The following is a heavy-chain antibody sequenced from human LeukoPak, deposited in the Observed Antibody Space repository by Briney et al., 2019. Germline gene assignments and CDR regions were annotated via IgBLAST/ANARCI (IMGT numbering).Heavy chain of an antibody. CDR3: ARERESSSAQGY. D-gene: IGHD6-6*01. Sequence: GGSLRLSCAASGFTFSDYYMSWIRQAPGKGLEWGSYISSSGSTIYYADSLKGRFTISRDNAKNSLYLQMNSLRAEDTAVYYCARERESSSAQGYWGQGTLVTVSS. V-gene: IGHV3-11*04. CDR1: GFTFSDYY. CDR2: ISSSGSTI. J-gene: IGHJ4*02.